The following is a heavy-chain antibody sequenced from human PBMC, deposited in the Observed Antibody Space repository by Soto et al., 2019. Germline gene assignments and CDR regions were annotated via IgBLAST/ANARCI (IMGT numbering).Heavy chain of an antibody. CDR3: ARDKITGLFDY. CDR1: GGSITSVGYY. CDR2: INHSGST. V-gene: IGHV4-31*03. J-gene: IGHJ4*02. D-gene: IGHD2-8*02. Sequence: SETLSLTCTIYGGSITSVGYYWSWVRQHPGKGLEFIGYINHSGSTNYNPSLKSRVTISVDTSKNQFSLKLTSVTAADTAVYYCARDKITGLFDYWGQGTLVTVS.